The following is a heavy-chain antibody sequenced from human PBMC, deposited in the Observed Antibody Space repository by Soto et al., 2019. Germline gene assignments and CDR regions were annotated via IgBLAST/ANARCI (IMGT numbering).Heavy chain of an antibody. CDR2: IYYSGST. Sequence: QVQLQESGPGLVKPSQTLSLTCTVSGGSISSGGYYWSWIRQHPGKGLEWIGYIYYSGSTYYNPSLKSSVTIXXDXSXPQFSLKLSSVTAADTAVYYCARVKWGTARGDGMDVWGQGTTVTVSS. J-gene: IGHJ6*02. CDR3: ARVKWGTARGDGMDV. D-gene: IGHD5-18*01. V-gene: IGHV4-31*03. CDR1: GGSISSGGYY.